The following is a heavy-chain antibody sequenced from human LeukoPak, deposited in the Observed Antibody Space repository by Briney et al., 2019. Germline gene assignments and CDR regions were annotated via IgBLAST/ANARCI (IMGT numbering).Heavy chain of an antibody. J-gene: IGHJ6*02. Sequence: GGSLRLSCAASGFTFEDYAMYWVRLAPGKGLEWVAGMSWNSGNIGYADSVKGRFTVSRDNAKKSLYLEMNSLRAEDTALYYCAKDMWAVTSTSGGLDVWGQGTTVTVSS. CDR1: GFTFEDYA. CDR2: MSWNSGNI. V-gene: IGHV3-9*01. CDR3: AKDMWAVTSTSGGLDV. D-gene: IGHD6-19*01.